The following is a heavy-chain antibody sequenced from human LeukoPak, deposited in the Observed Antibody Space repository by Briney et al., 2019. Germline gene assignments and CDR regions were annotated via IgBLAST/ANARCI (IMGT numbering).Heavy chain of an antibody. CDR2: IYPDDSDT. Sequence: GESLKISCRVSGYAFASYWIGWVRQVPGKGLEWVGIIYPDDSDTKYSPSFQGQVAFSADKSVNTAYLQWSSLKASDSAMYYCARFEVNHEDSSSFYYFDHWGQGTLVTVSS. V-gene: IGHV5-51*01. CDR1: GYAFASYW. D-gene: IGHD3-22*01. J-gene: IGHJ4*02. CDR3: ARFEVNHEDSSSFYYFDH.